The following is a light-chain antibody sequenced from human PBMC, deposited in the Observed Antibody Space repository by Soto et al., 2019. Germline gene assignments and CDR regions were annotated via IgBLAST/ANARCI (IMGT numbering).Light chain of an antibody. CDR3: SSYTSSSTLMV. J-gene: IGLJ3*02. CDR1: SSDVGGYNY. Sequence: QSALTQPASVSGSPGQSITISCTGTSSDVGGYNYVSWYQHHPGKAPKLMIYDVTSRPSGVSNRFAGSKSGNTASLTISGLQADDEADYFCSSYTSSSTLMVFGGRTKVTVL. CDR2: DVT. V-gene: IGLV2-14*01.